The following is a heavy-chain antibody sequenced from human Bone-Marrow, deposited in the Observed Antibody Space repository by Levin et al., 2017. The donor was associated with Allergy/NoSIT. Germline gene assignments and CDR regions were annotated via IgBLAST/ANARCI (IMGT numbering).Heavy chain of an antibody. CDR2: IIGSSTTI. CDR3: ENEDNLNARRALDY. Sequence: QTGGSLRLPCAASGFTFSRYSMHWVRQAPGKGLEWVSYIIGSSTTINYADSVKGRFTISRDNARNSLYLQMNSLRDEDTAMYYYENEDNLNARRALDYWCQGSLVTVSS. CDR1: GFTFSRYS. D-gene: IGHD1-20*01. J-gene: IGHJ4*02. V-gene: IGHV3-48*02.